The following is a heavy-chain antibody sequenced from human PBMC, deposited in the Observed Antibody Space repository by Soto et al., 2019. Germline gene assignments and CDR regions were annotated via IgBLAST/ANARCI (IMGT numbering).Heavy chain of an antibody. D-gene: IGHD3-10*01. V-gene: IGHV4-59*01. CDR2: ISNSGTA. CDR3: ASSGAGSGEY. J-gene: IGHJ4*02. CDR1: GGSISGYS. Sequence: XETLSLTCTVSGGSISGYSWSWIRQPPGRGLEWIGHISNSGTANYSPSLKSRLTMSVDTSKNQISLKVTSATAADTAVYYCASSGAGSGEYWGKEILVTSPQ.